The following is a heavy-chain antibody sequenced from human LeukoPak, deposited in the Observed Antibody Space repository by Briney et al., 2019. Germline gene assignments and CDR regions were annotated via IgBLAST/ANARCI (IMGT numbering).Heavy chain of an antibody. V-gene: IGHV4-4*07. CDR3: ARDPGYSSPWYFDL. CDR1: GGSISSYY. CDR2: IYTSGST. J-gene: IGHJ2*01. D-gene: IGHD5-18*01. Sequence: PSETLSLTCTVSGGSISSYYWSWIRQPAGKGLEWIGRIYTSGSTNYNPSLKSRVTMSVDTSKNQSSLKLSSVTAADTAVYYCARDPGYSSPWYFDLWGRGTLVTVSS.